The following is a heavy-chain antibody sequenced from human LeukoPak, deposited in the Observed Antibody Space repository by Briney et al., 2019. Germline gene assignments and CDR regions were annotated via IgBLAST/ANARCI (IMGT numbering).Heavy chain of an antibody. CDR1: GFTFSNYW. CDR2: INSDGINT. V-gene: IGHV3-74*01. D-gene: IGHD2-2*01. J-gene: IGHJ5*02. CDR3: ARESVPAAIGDWFDP. Sequence: GGSLRLSCAASGFTFSNYWMHWVRQAPGKGLVWVSRINSDGINTSYADSVKGRFTISRDNAKNSLYLQMNSLRAEDTAVYYCARESVPAAIGDWFDPWGQGTLVTVSS.